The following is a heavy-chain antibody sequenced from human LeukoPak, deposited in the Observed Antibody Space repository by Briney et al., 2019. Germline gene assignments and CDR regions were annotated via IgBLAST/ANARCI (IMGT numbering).Heavy chain of an antibody. Sequence: QSGPTLVKPTQTLTLTCTFSGFSLSTSAVGVGWIRQPPGKALEWLALVHRDDDKRYSPSLKSRLTITKDTSRNQVVLTMTNMDPVDTGTYYCARDRAGIGFDPWGQGTLVTVSS. CDR3: ARDRAGIGFDP. V-gene: IGHV2-5*02. J-gene: IGHJ5*02. CDR2: VHRDDDK. CDR1: GFSLSTSAVG. D-gene: IGHD3-22*01.